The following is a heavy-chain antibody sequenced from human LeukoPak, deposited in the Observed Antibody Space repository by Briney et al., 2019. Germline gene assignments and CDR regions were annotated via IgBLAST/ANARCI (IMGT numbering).Heavy chain of an antibody. Sequence: GASVKVSCKASGYTLNYYYLYWVRPAPGQGLECLGWINPNSGGTHYAQKFQGRVTMTRDTSITTAYMELRRLTSDDTAIYYCAREGYCSGSNCYSLLEWGQGTLVSVSS. CDR3: AREGYCSGSNCYSLLE. V-gene: IGHV1-2*02. D-gene: IGHD2-15*01. CDR1: GYTLNYYY. CDR2: INPNSGGT. J-gene: IGHJ4*02.